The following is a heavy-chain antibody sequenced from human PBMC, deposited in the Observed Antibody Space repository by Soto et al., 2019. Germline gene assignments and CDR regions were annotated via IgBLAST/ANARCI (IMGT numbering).Heavy chain of an antibody. D-gene: IGHD3-10*01. CDR1: GFTLSGRS. CDR2: IDNAGTDS. CDR3: ARGWFGPDV. Sequence: EVQLVESGGGLGQPGGSLRLSCAASGFTLSGRSMHWVRQAPGKGLVWVSGIDNAGTDSTYADSVKGRFTSSRDNAKNMLYIQMNSLRVEDTAVYYCARGWFGPDVWGKGTTVTDSS. J-gene: IGHJ6*04. V-gene: IGHV3-74*01.